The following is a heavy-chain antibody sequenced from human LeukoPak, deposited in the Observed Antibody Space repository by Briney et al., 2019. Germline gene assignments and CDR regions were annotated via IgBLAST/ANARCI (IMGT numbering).Heavy chain of an antibody. Sequence: SQTLSLTCTVSGGSISSGDYYWSCIRQPPGMGLEWIGYIYYSGSTYYNPSLKSRVTISVDTSKNQFSLKLSSVTAADTAVYYCATLRVATPYYFDYWGQGTLVTVSS. CDR3: ATLRVATPYYFDY. V-gene: IGHV4-30-4*08. CDR2: IYYSGST. J-gene: IGHJ4*02. D-gene: IGHD5-12*01. CDR1: GGSISSGDYY.